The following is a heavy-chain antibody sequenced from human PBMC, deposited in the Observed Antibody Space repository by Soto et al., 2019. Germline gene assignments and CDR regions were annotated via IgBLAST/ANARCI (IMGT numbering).Heavy chain of an antibody. CDR3: ARDSGVGLDV. CDR2: IKPSPGST. V-gene: IGHV1-46*01. Sequence: QEQLVQSGAEVRMPGASVKVSCKASGYIFSSYYMHWVRQAPGQGLEWMGIIKPSPGSTNYAQKFHGRLTVTRDTATSTVYMELSSLTSDDTAVYYCARDSGVGLDVWGQGTTFTVSS. CDR1: GYIFSSYY. J-gene: IGHJ6*02. D-gene: IGHD2-15*01.